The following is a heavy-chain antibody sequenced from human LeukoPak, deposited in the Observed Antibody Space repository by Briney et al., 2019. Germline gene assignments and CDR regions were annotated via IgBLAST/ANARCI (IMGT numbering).Heavy chain of an antibody. CDR2: LFGSGGSA. CDR1: GFTFGSYA. Sequence: GGSLRLSCAASGFTFGSYAMYWVRQAPGKGLEWVSGLFGSGGSAHYAASVKGRFTISRDNCTNTVYLQMDSLRAEDTAIYYCAKPTTEYSNGRYPAWPIDYWGQGTLVTVSS. D-gene: IGHD2/OR15-2a*01. CDR3: AKPTTEYSNGRYPAWPIDY. V-gene: IGHV3-23*01. J-gene: IGHJ4*02.